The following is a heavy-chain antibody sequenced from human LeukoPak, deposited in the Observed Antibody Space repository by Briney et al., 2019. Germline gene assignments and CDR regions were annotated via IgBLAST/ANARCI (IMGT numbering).Heavy chain of an antibody. D-gene: IGHD4-17*01. CDR3: ARVRGPTVTTMYFDY. V-gene: IGHV3-48*04. Sequence: GGPLRLSCAGSGFIFRSHGMIWVRQAPGRGLEWVSYISPGGNTIYYADSMMGRFTVSRDDAKNSLSLHMNSLRAEDTAVYYCARVRGPTVTTMYFDYWGQGTLVTVSS. CDR2: ISPGGNTI. CDR1: GFIFRSHG. J-gene: IGHJ4*02.